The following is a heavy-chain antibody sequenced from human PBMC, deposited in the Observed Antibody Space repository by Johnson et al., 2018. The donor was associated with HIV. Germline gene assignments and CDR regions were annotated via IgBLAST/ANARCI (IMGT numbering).Heavy chain of an antibody. J-gene: IGHJ3*02. V-gene: IGHV3-13*01. Sequence: MQLVESGGGVVQPGRSLRLSCAASGFTFSSYGMHWVRQATGKGLEWVSAIGTAGDTYYPGSVKGRFTISRENAKNSLYLQMNSLRAGDTAVYYCARVGYHDAFDIWGQGTMVTVSS. CDR2: IGTAGDT. D-gene: IGHD3-16*02. CDR3: ARVGYHDAFDI. CDR1: GFTFSSYG.